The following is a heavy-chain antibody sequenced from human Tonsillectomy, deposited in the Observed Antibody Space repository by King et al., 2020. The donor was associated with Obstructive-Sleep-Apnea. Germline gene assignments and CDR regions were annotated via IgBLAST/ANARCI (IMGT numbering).Heavy chain of an antibody. Sequence: QVQLQESGPGLVKTSETLSLTCTVSGYSISSGFYWGWIRQPPWKGLEWIGIIYHSGSPHYNPSLESRVTISVDTSKNQFSLQLRSVTAADTAVYYCARADGYNFGQHSYFDYWGQGTLVTVSS. D-gene: IGHD5-24*01. V-gene: IGHV4-38-2*02. CDR3: ARADGYNFGQHSYFDY. CDR2: IYHSGSP. J-gene: IGHJ4*02. CDR1: GYSISSGFY.